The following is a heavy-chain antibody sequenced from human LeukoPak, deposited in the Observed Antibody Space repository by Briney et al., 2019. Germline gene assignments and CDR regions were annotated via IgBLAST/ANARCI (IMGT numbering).Heavy chain of an antibody. CDR3: ARSKVNYFDY. D-gene: IGHD5-18*01. J-gene: IGHJ4*02. CDR1: GGSINNYY. V-gene: IGHV4-4*07. Sequence: SETLSLTCTVSGGSINNYYWNWIRQPAGKGLEYIGRIYTSGSTNYNPSLKSRVTMSVDTSKNQFSLKLSSVTAADTAVYYCARSKVNYFDYWGQGTLVTVSS. CDR2: IYTSGST.